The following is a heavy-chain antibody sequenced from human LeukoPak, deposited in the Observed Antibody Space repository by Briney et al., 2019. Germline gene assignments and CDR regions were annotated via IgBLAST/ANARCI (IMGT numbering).Heavy chain of an antibody. CDR2: IYFTGGT. V-gene: IGHV4-39*07. CDR3: ARGFMVRGVIITGYDY. D-gene: IGHD3-10*01. Sequence: PSETLSLTCTVSGGSIRSSGYYWDWIRQPPGKGLEYIGSIYFTGGTYYNPSLKSRVTISVDTSKNQFSLNLSSVTAADTAVYYCARGFMVRGVIITGYDYWGQGTLVTVSS. CDR1: GGSIRSSGYY. J-gene: IGHJ4*02.